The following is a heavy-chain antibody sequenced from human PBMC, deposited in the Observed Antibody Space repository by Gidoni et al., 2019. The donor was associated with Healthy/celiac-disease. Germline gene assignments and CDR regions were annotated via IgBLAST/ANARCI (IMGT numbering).Heavy chain of an antibody. J-gene: IGHJ6*02. CDR1: GGSFSGYY. CDR3: ARSHPSPYDSSGYYYTRSRYYYYGMDV. D-gene: IGHD3-22*01. CDR2: MNHMGST. V-gene: IGHV4-34*01. Sequence: QVQLQQWGAGLLKPSETLSLTCAVYGGSFSGYYWRWIRQPPGKGLEWIGEMNHMGSTNYNPSLKSRVTISVDTSKTQFSLKLSSVTAADTAVYYCARSHPSPYDSSGYYYTRSRYYYYGMDVWGQGTTVTVSS.